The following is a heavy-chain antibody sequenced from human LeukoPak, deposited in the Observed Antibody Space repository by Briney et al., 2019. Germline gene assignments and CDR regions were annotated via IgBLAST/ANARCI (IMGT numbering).Heavy chain of an antibody. D-gene: IGHD2-15*01. CDR3: ARDGLLLGGMDV. CDR2: ISSSSSYI. V-gene: IGHV3-21*01. J-gene: IGHJ6*02. CDR1: GFTFSSYS. Sequence: GGSLRLSCAASGFTFSSYSMNWVRQAQGKGLERVSSISSSSSYIYYADSVKGRFTISRDNAKNSLYLQMNSLRAEDTAVYYCARDGLLLGGMDVWGQGTTVTVSS.